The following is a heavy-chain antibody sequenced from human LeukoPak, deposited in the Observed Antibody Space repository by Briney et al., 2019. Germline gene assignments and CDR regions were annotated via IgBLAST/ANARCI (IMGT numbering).Heavy chain of an antibody. CDR2: ISPNNGHT. J-gene: IGHJ4*02. CDR1: GYSFTKYG. Sequence: ASVKVSCKASGYSFTKYGLNWVRHVPGQGLEWMGWISPNNGHTNYAQNFQGRVTVTTDTSTSTAYMELRSLTSDDTAVYYCARDYRYYYGSGKYFPFDYWGQGTLVTVSS. D-gene: IGHD3-10*01. V-gene: IGHV1-18*01. CDR3: ARDYRYYYGSGKYFPFDY.